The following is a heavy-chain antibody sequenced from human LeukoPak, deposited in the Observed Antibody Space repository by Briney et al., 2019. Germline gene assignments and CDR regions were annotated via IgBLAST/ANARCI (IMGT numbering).Heavy chain of an antibody. CDR2: ISSSGGTI. CDR3: AGYSSGWFGAFHI. CDR1: GFTFNDYY. D-gene: IGHD6-19*01. V-gene: IGHV3-11*04. J-gene: IGHJ3*02. Sequence: GGSLRLSCAASGFTFNDYYMNWIRQAPGKGLEWISYISSSGGTIYYADSVKGRFTISRDNAKNSLYLQMNSLRAEDTAVYYCAGYSSGWFGAFHIWGRGTMVTVSS.